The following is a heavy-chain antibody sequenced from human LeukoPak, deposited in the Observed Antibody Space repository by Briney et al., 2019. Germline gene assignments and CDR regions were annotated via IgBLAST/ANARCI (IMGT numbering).Heavy chain of an antibody. Sequence: PGGSLRLSCAASGFIFSSYPMSWVRQAPGKGLEWVSAISGTAENTYYADSVKGRFSISRDNSRNTVHLQMNSLRPEDTAVYYCANQRGGSWGQGTLVTVSS. CDR1: GFIFSSYP. CDR2: ISGTAENT. D-gene: IGHD3-10*01. V-gene: IGHV3-23*01. J-gene: IGHJ5*02. CDR3: ANQRGGS.